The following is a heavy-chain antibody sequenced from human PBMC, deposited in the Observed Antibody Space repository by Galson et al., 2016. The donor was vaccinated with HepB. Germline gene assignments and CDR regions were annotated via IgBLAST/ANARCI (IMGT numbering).Heavy chain of an antibody. V-gene: IGHV3-23*01. Sequence: LRLSCAASGFTFSSYAMSWVRQAPGKGLEWVSTMSSTSGRTYYADSVKGRFTISRDNSKNTVSLQMNSLRVEDTAVYYCAKDRGYEPPYYKDVWGTGTTVTVFS. D-gene: IGHD6-13*01. J-gene: IGHJ6*03. CDR1: GFTFSSYA. CDR2: MSSTSGRT. CDR3: AKDRGYEPPYYKDV.